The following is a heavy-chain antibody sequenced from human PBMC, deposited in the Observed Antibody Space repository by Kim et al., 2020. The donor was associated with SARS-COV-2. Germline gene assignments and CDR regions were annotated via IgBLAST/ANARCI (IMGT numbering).Heavy chain of an antibody. D-gene: IGHD1-20*01. V-gene: IGHV3-48*04. CDR3: AKHLSRYGDSR. CDR2: ISTSSSIK. CDR1: GFIFSNSA. Sequence: GGSLRLSCAASGFIFSNSAMHWVRQAPGKGLEWVSYISTSSSIKYYADSVKGRFTISRDDAKNSVYLQMNSLRAEDTAVYYSAKHLSRYGDSRWGEGILV. J-gene: IGHJ4*02.